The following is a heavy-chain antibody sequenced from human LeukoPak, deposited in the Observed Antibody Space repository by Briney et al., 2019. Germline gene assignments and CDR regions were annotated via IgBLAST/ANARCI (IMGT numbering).Heavy chain of an antibody. CDR2: IIPILGIA. V-gene: IGHV1-69*04. CDR1: GGTFSSYA. J-gene: IGHJ4*02. CDR3: ARHSFYDFWSGYRY. Sequence: ASVKVSCKASGGTFSSYAISWVRQAPGQGLEWMGRIIPILGIANYAQKFQGRVTITADKSTSTAYMELSSLKASDTAMYYCARHSFYDFWSGYRYWGQGTLVTVSS. D-gene: IGHD3-3*01.